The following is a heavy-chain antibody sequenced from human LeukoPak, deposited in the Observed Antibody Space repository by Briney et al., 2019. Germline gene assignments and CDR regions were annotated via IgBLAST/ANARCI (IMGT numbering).Heavy chain of an antibody. CDR2: ISAYNGNT. D-gene: IGHD3-16*02. V-gene: IGHV1-18*01. CDR1: GYTFTSYG. CDR3: ARDIPMITFGGVIVIDY. J-gene: IGHJ4*02. Sequence: ASVQVSCKASGYTFTSYGISWVRQAPGQGLEWMGWISAYNGNTNYAQKLQGRVTMTTDTSTSTAYMELRSLRSDDTAVYYCARDIPMITFGGVIVIDYWGQGTLVTVSS.